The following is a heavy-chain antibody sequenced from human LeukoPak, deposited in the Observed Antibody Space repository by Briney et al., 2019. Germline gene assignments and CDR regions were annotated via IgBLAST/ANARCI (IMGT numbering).Heavy chain of an antibody. CDR3: ARLLVSGSYLYYFDY. CDR1: TGSISSYH. Sequence: SETLSLTCTVSTGSISSYHWSWVRQPPGKGLEWHGYILTSGTTNYNPSLKSRRTISVATSKNRFTLKLSSVTAADTAVYYCARLLVSGSYLYYFDYWGQGTLVTVSS. J-gene: IGHJ4*02. CDR2: ILTSGTT. D-gene: IGHD3-10*01. V-gene: IGHV4-4*09.